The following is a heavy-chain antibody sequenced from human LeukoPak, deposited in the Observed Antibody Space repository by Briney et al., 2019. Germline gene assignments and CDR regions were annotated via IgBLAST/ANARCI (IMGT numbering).Heavy chain of an antibody. D-gene: IGHD3-22*01. V-gene: IGHV3-48*01. CDR3: ARPDYYDSSACDY. CDR1: GFTFSNYS. J-gene: IGHJ4*02. CDR2: ISSSSSTI. Sequence: GGSLRLSCAASGFTFSNYSMNWVRQAPGKGLEWVSYISSSSSTIYYADSVKGRFTISRDNAKNSLYLQMNSLRAEDTAVYYCARPDYYDSSACDYWGQGTLVTVSS.